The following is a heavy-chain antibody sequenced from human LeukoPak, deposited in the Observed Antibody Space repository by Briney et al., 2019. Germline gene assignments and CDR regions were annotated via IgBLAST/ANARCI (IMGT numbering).Heavy chain of an antibody. V-gene: IGHV4-30-2*01. Sequence: SETLSLTCTVSGGSISSGGYYWSWIRQPPGKGLEWIGYIYHSGSTYYNPSLKSRVTISVDKSKNQFSLKLSSVTAADTAVYYCARMSGIAVAGTVDYWGQGTLVTVSS. J-gene: IGHJ4*02. CDR1: GGSISSGGYY. D-gene: IGHD6-19*01. CDR3: ARMSGIAVAGTVDY. CDR2: IYHSGST.